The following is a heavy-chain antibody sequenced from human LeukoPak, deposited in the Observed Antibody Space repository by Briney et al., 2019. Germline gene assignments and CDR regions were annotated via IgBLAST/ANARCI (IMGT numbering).Heavy chain of an antibody. D-gene: IGHD4/OR15-4a*01. V-gene: IGHV3-33*06. CDR2: MWYDGTTK. CDR3: AKDGAASTYFDY. CDR1: GFTFSSYG. Sequence: PGGSLRLSCAASGFTFSSYGMNWVRQAPGKGLEWVAVMWYDGTTKYYADTVKGRFTISRDNSKNTLYVQMDSLRAEDTAVYYCAKDGAASTYFDYWGPGTLVTVSS. J-gene: IGHJ4*02.